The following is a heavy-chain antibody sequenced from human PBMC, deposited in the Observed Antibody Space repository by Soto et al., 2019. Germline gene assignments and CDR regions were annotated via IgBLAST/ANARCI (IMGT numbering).Heavy chain of an antibody. D-gene: IGHD5-18*01. Sequence: GSLRLSCAASGFSFSRYSMSWGRQAPGKGLEWVSAISGSGGSTYYADSGKGRFTISRDNSKNTLYLQMNSLRAEDTAVYYCAIRGYSYGLDYWGQGTLVTVSS. V-gene: IGHV3-23*01. CDR2: ISGSGGST. J-gene: IGHJ4*02. CDR3: AIRGYSYGLDY. CDR1: GFSFSRYS.